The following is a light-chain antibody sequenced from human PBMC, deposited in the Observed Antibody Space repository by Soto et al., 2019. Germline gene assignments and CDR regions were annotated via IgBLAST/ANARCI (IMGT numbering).Light chain of an antibody. CDR3: SSYAGSNNFVV. CDR1: SSDIGGYNY. J-gene: IGLJ2*01. Sequence: QSALTQPPSASGSPGQSVPISCTGTSSDIGGYNYVSWYQQHPGTAPKLMIYEVSQRPSGVPDRFSGSKSGNTASLTVSGLQAEDEAEYYCSSYAGSNNFVVFGGGTKLTVL. V-gene: IGLV2-8*01. CDR2: EVS.